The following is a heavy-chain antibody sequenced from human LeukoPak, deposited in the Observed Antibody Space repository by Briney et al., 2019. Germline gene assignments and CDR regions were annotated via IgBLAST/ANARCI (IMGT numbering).Heavy chain of an antibody. CDR2: IRRKAYGGTK. CDR1: GFTFSSHA. CDR3: TRDKVTVTTGDTNAFDI. Sequence: PGGSLRLSCAASGFTFSSHAMNWVRQAPGKGLEWVSSIRRKAYGGTKQYAASVKGRFTISRDDSKSVAYLQMNSLKTEDTAVYYCTRDKVTVTTGDTNAFDIWGQGTMVTVSS. D-gene: IGHD4-17*01. J-gene: IGHJ3*02. V-gene: IGHV3-49*04.